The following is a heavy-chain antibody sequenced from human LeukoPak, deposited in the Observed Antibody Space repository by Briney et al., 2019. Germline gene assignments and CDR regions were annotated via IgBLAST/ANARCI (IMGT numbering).Heavy chain of an antibody. CDR3: ARAQTGDFDY. CDR2: IYTSGST. V-gene: IGHV4-61*02. CDR1: GGSISSGSYC. Sequence: PSETLSLTCTVSGGSISSGSYCWSWIRQPAGKGLEWIGRIYTSGSTNYNPSLKSRVTISVDTSKNQFSLKLSSVTAADTAVYYCARAQTGDFDYWGQGTLVTVSS. D-gene: IGHD7-27*01. J-gene: IGHJ4*02.